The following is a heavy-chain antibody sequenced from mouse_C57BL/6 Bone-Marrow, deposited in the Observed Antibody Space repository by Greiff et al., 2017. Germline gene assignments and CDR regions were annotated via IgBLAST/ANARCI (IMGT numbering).Heavy chain of an antibody. CDR3: ASDYYGSSYYAMDY. CDR1: GFSLTSYG. D-gene: IGHD1-1*01. CDR2: IWSGGST. J-gene: IGHJ4*01. V-gene: IGHV2-2*01. Sequence: VQLQQSGPGLVQPSQSLSITCTVSGFSLTSYGVHWVRQSPGKGLEWLGVIWSGGSTDYNAAFISRLSIRKDNSKSQVFFKMNSLQADDTAIYYCASDYYGSSYYAMDYWGQGTSVTVSS.